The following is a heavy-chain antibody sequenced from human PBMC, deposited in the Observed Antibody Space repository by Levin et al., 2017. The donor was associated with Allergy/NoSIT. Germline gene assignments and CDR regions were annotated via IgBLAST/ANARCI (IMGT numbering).Heavy chain of an antibody. CDR1: GGSFSDNY. Sequence: GSLRLSCAVHGGSFSDNYWSWIRQPPGKGLEWIGESNHGGITNYNPSLKSRVTISVDTSKNQFSLKLLSVTAAATALYYCADDNYGSLDYWGQGTLVTVSS. V-gene: IGHV4-34*01. CDR3: ADDNYGSLDY. J-gene: IGHJ4*02. D-gene: IGHD5-18*01. CDR2: SNHGGIT.